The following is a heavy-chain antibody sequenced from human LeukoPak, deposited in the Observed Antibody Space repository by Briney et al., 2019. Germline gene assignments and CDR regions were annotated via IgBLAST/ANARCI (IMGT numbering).Heavy chain of an antibody. Sequence: SETLSLTCTVSGYSISSGYYWGWIRQPPGKGLEWIGSIYHSGSTYYNPSLKSRVTISVDTSKNQFSLKLSSVTAADTAVYYCARDPNYDFWSGYEVFGGGPFNWFDPWGQGTLVTVSS. CDR2: IYHSGST. V-gene: IGHV4-38-2*02. D-gene: IGHD3-3*01. CDR3: ARDPNYDFWSGYEVFGGGPFNWFDP. J-gene: IGHJ5*02. CDR1: GYSISSGYY.